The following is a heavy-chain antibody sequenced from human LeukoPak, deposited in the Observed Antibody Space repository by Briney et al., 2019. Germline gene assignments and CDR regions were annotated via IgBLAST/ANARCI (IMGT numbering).Heavy chain of an antibody. CDR2: ISSSSSYI. V-gene: IGHV3-21*01. CDR1: GFTFSGFT. D-gene: IGHD3-22*01. Sequence: GGSLRLSCAASGFTFSGFTLNWVRQAPGKGLEWVSSISSSSSYIYYADSVKGRFTISRDNAKNSLYLQMNSLRAEDTAVYYCARDLDSSGLDYWGQGTLVTVSS. J-gene: IGHJ4*02. CDR3: ARDLDSSGLDY.